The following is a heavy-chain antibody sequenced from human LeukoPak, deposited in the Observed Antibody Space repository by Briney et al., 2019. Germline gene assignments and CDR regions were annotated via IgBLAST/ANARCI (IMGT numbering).Heavy chain of an antibody. V-gene: IGHV1-2*02. J-gene: IGHJ3*02. CDR1: GYTFTGYY. Sequence: GASVKVSCKASGYTFTGYYMHWVRQAPGQGLEWMGWINPNSGGTNYAQKFQGRVTMTRDTSISTAYMELSRLRSDDTAVYYCARGFRSFGSGWYLGAFDIWGQGTMVTVSS. CDR3: ARGFRSFGSGWYLGAFDI. CDR2: INPNSGGT. D-gene: IGHD6-19*01.